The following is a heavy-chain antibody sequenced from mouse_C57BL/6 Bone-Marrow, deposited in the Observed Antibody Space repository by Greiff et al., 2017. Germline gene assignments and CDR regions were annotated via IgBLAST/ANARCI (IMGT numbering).Heavy chain of an antibody. Sequence: EVKLVESGGGLVQPKGSLKLSCAASGFSFNTYAMNWVRQAPGKGLEWVARIRSKSNNYATYYADSVKDRFTISRDDSESMLYLQMNNLKTEDTAMYYCVSHIDYYGSSSYAMDYWGQGTSVTVSS. CDR1: GFSFNTYA. CDR3: VSHIDYYGSSSYAMDY. CDR2: IRSKSNNYAT. D-gene: IGHD1-1*01. J-gene: IGHJ4*01. V-gene: IGHV10-1*01.